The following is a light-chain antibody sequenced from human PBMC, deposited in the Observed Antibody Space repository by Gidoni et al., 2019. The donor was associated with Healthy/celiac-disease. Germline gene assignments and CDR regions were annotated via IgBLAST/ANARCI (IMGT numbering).Light chain of an antibody. CDR1: QSIISY. CDR2: AAS. V-gene: IGKV1-39*01. J-gene: IGKJ3*01. CDR3: QQSYSTPFT. Sequence: DIQMTQSPSYLSASVGDRVTITCRASQSIISYLNWYQQKPGKAPKLLIYAASSLQSGVPSRFSGSGSGTDFTLPISSLQPEDLATYYCQQSYSTPFTFGPGTKVDIK.